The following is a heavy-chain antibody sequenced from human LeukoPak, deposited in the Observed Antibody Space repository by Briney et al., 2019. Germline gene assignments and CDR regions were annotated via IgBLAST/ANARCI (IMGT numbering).Heavy chain of an antibody. D-gene: IGHD3-9*01. J-gene: IGHJ4*02. V-gene: IGHV3-23*01. CDR1: GFIFSNYA. CDR3: AKWGDYDILTGYYDSDY. Sequence: GPSLRLSFAASGFIFSNYAMSWVSQAPGKGLEWVSAIVGRGSSTYYADSVKGRFTISRDNSKNTLYLQLSRLRAEDTAVYYCAKWGDYDILTGYYDSDYWGQGTLVTVSS. CDR2: IVGRGSST.